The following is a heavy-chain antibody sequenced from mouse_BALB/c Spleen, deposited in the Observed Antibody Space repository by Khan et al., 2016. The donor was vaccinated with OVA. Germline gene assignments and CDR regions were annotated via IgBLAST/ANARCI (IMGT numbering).Heavy chain of an antibody. Sequence: QIQLVQSGPELKKPGETVKISCKASGYTFPNYGLNWVKQAPGKGLQWMGWLNTNTGEPTYAVDFKGRFAFSLEISASISHLQINNLKNEDTSTYFCARPPYFSYVMVYWGQGTSVTVSA. D-gene: IGHD2-10*01. CDR2: LNTNTGEP. CDR3: ARPPYFSYVMVY. J-gene: IGHJ4*01. V-gene: IGHV9-3-1*01. CDR1: GYTFPNYG.